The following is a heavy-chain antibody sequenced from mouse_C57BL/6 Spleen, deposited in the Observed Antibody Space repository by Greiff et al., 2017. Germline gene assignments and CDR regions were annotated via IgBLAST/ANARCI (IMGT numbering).Heavy chain of an antibody. J-gene: IGHJ2*01. CDR2: ISSGGSYT. CDR1: GFTFSSYG. V-gene: IGHV5-6*01. Sequence: EVMLVESGGDLVKPGGSLKLSCAASGFTFSSYGMSWVRQTPDKRLEWVATISSGGSYTYYPDSVKGRFTISRDNAKNTLYLQMSRLKSEDTAMYDCARQGDLGRPYYFDYWGQGTTLTVSS. CDR3: ARQGDLGRPYYFDY. D-gene: IGHD3-3*01.